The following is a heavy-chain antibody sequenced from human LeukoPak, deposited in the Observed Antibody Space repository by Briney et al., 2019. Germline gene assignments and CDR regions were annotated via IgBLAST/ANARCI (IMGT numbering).Heavy chain of an antibody. D-gene: IGHD1-26*01. V-gene: IGHV1-69*13. CDR3: ARGGVGATKSYFDY. J-gene: IGHJ4*02. CDR2: IIPIFGTA. Sequence: ASVKVSCKASGGTFSSYAISWVRQAPGQGLEWMVGIIPIFGTANYAQKFQGRVTITADESTSTAYMELSSLRSEDTAVYYCARGGVGATKSYFDYWGQGTLVTVSS. CDR1: GGTFSSYA.